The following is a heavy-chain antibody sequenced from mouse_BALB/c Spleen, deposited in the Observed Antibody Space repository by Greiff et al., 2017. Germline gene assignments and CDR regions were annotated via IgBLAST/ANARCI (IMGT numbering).Heavy chain of an antibody. J-gene: IGHJ4*01. V-gene: IGHV1S126*01. D-gene: IGHD1-1*01. CDR1: GYSFTSYW. Sequence: QVQLKESGPQLVRPGASVKISCKASGYSFTSYWMHWVKQRPGQGLEWIGMIDPSDSETRLNQKFKDKATLTVDKSSSTAYMQLSSPTSEDSAVYYCARSATQDRGVYGSKGAMDYWGQGTSVTVSS. CDR2: IDPSDSET. CDR3: ARSATQDRGVYGSKGAMDY.